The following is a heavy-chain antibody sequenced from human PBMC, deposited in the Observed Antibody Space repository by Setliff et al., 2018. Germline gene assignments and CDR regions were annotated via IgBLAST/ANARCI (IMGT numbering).Heavy chain of an antibody. CDR1: GGTFSSYA. D-gene: IGHD3-22*01. Sequence: SVKVSCKASGGTFSSYAVSWVRQAPGQGLEWMGGIIPIFGTANYAQKFQGRVTITTDESTSTAYMELSSLRSEDTAVYYCARDYYYDSSLYNWFDPWGQGTLVTVSS. CDR2: IIPIFGTA. V-gene: IGHV1-69*05. J-gene: IGHJ5*02. CDR3: ARDYYYDSSLYNWFDP.